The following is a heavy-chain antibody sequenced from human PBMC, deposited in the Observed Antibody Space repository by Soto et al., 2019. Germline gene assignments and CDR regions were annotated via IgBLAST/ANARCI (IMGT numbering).Heavy chain of an antibody. V-gene: IGHV4-39*01. CDR2: IYSLGNT. CDR3: ARQIYDSSGYYYAY. Sequence: TETLSLTCTVSGGSISKSSYYWSWIRQPPGQGLEWLGTIYSLGNTYYNPSLKSRVTISVDKSKSQLFLKLSSVTAPDTAVYYCARQIYDSSGYYYAYWGQGTLVTVSS. J-gene: IGHJ4*02. CDR1: GGSISKSSYY. D-gene: IGHD3-22*01.